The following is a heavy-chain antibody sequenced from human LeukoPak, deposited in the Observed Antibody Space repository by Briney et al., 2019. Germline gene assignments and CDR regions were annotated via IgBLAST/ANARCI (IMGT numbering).Heavy chain of an antibody. Sequence: GGSLRLSCAASGFTFSSYAMSWVRQVPGKGLEWVSAISGSGGSTYYADSVKGRFTISRDNSKNTLYLQMNSLRAEDTAVYYCAKDTRGEYYYDSSGYYYGGSDYWGQGTLVTVSS. CDR1: GFTFSSYA. CDR2: ISGSGGST. J-gene: IGHJ4*02. CDR3: AKDTRGEYYYDSSGYYYGGSDY. D-gene: IGHD3-22*01. V-gene: IGHV3-23*01.